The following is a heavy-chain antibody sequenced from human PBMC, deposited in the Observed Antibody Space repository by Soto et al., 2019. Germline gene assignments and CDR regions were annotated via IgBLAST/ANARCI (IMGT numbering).Heavy chain of an antibody. J-gene: IGHJ4*02. CDR3: AKGIAPGVTAKGIDY. CDR1: GFPFSSYA. D-gene: IGHD6-13*01. CDR2: ISGSGSST. Sequence: EVQLLESGGDLVQPGGSLRLSCAASGFPFSSYAMTWVRQAPGKGLEWVSSISGSGSSTYSADSVKGRFTVSRDNSKNTQYLQMDSLRVEDTAVYFCAKGIAPGVTAKGIDYWGQGTLVTVSS. V-gene: IGHV3-23*01.